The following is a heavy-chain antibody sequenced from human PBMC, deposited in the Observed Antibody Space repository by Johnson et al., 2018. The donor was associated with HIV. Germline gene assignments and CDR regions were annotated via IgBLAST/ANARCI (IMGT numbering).Heavy chain of an antibody. Sequence: QVQLVESGGGVVQPGRSLRLSCAASGFTFSSMHWDRQAPGKGLAWVAAISYDGSNQYCADPVQGRFPISRDNSKNTLYLQMNSLTGEDTAIYYCAAGGGDCYPSHWGFCAFDIWGRGTMVTVSS. CDR3: AAGGGDCYPSHWGFCAFDI. V-gene: IGHV3-30*03. D-gene: IGHD2-21*01. CDR1: GFTFSS. CDR2: ISYDGSNQ. J-gene: IGHJ3*02.